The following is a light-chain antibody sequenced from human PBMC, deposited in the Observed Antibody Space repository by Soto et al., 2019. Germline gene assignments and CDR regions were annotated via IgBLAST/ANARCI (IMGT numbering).Light chain of an antibody. CDR2: GAS. Sequence: EIVMTQSPATLSVSPGERATLSCRASQSVNFHLAWYQQKPGQAPRLLIYGASARATGIPAKFSGSGSGTEFTLTISSLQSEDFAVYYCQQYNKWPRTFGQGTKVETK. J-gene: IGKJ1*01. CDR1: QSVNFH. V-gene: IGKV3D-15*01. CDR3: QQYNKWPRT.